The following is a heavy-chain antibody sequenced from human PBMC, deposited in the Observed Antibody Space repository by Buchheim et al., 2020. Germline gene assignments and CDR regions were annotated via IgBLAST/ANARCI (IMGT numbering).Heavy chain of an antibody. CDR3: ATYYSNEGGRGN. V-gene: IGHV4-31*03. CDR2: TYDRGNV. Sequence: QLQESGPGLVKPSQTLSLTCSVSGGSISSGGYHWSWIRQHPGKGLEWIGCTYDRGNVYYNPSLKSRATISKDMAKNQFSLMLNSVTAADTAVCYCATYYSNEGGRGNWGQGTL. D-gene: IGHD2-8*01. J-gene: IGHJ4*02. CDR1: GGSISSGGYH.